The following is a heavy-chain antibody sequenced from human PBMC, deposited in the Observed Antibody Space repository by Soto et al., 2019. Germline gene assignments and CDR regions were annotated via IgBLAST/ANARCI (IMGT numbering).Heavy chain of an antibody. J-gene: IGHJ6*02. D-gene: IGHD5-18*01. Sequence: SVKVSCKASGGTFSSYAISWVRQAPGQGLEWMGGIIPIFGTANYAQKFQGRVTITADESTSTAYMELSSLRSEDTAVYYCARATTGYSYGYGGFYYYGMDVWGQGTTVTVSS. CDR2: IIPIFGTA. V-gene: IGHV1-69*13. CDR1: GGTFSSYA. CDR3: ARATTGYSYGYGGFYYYGMDV.